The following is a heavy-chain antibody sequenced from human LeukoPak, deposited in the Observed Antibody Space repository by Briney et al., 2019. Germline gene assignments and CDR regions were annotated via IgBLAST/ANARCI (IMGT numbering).Heavy chain of an antibody. V-gene: IGHV1-46*01. CDR2: INPRSGST. Sequence: ASVKVSCKTSGYTFINHFIHWVRQAPGQGLEWMGVINPRSGSTTYAQKFQGRVTMTRDTSTSTVYVELSSLRSEDTVVYYCAREGDAYKNFDYWGQGTLVTVSS. J-gene: IGHJ4*02. CDR3: AREGDAYKNFDY. D-gene: IGHD5-24*01. CDR1: GYTFINHF.